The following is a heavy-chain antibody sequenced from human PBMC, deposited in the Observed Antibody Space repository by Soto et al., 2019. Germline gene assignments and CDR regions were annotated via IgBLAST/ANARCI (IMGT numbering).Heavy chain of an antibody. V-gene: IGHV5-51*01. CDR2: IYPGDSDT. Sequence: PGESLKISCKGSGYSFTSYWIGWVRKMPGKGLEWMGIIYPGDSDTRYSPSFQGQVTISADKSISTAYLQWSSLKASDTAMYYCARQKGWFGELSNPTSENWFDPWGQGTLVTVSS. D-gene: IGHD3-10*01. J-gene: IGHJ5*02. CDR1: GYSFTSYW. CDR3: ARQKGWFGELSNPTSENWFDP.